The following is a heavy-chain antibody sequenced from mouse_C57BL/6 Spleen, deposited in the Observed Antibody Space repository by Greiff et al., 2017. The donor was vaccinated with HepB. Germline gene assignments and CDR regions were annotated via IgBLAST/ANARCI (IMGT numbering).Heavy chain of an antibody. J-gene: IGHJ2*01. Sequence: QVQLQQPGAELVKPGASVKLSCKASGYTFTSYWMQWVNQRPGQGLEWIGEIDPSDSYTNYNQKFKGKATLTVDTSSSTAYMQLSSLTSEDSAVYYCARDYYGSPLYYFDYWGQGTTLTVSS. V-gene: IGHV1-50*01. CDR2: IDPSDSYT. D-gene: IGHD1-1*01. CDR1: GYTFTSYW. CDR3: ARDYYGSPLYYFDY.